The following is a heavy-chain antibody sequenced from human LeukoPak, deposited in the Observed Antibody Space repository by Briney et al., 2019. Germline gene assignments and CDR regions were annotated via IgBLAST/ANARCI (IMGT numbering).Heavy chain of an antibody. CDR1: GGSISSYY. J-gene: IGHJ4*02. Sequence: SETLSPTCTVSGGSISSYYWSWIRQPPGKGLEWIGYIYYSGTTNYNPSLKSRVTISVGTSKNQFSLKLSSVTAADTAVYYCARGVYIAAAQYGYWGQGTLVTVSS. CDR2: IYYSGTT. V-gene: IGHV4-59*01. CDR3: ARGVYIAAAQYGY. D-gene: IGHD6-13*01.